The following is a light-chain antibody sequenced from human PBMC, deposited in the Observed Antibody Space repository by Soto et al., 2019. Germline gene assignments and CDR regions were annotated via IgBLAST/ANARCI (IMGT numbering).Light chain of an antibody. CDR3: QSYDSSLSWV. CDR1: SSNIGAGYD. Sequence: QAVVTQPPSVSGAPGQRVTISCTGSSSNIGAGYDVHWYQQLPGTAPKLLIYGNSTRPSGVPDRFSGSKSGTSAFLAITGHQAEDEADYCGQSYDSSLSWVFGGGTKLTVL. V-gene: IGLV1-40*01. CDR2: GNS. J-gene: IGLJ3*02.